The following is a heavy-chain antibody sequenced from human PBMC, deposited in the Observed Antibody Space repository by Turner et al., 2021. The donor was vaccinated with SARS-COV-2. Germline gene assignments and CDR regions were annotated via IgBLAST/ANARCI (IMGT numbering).Heavy chain of an antibody. Sequence: QVTLRESGPALVKPTQTLTLTCTFSGFSLSTSGMCVSWIRQPPGKALEWLALIDWDDDKYYSTSLKTRLTISKDTSKNQVVLTMTNMDPVDTATYYCARMEWDILTGYRYFDYWGQGTLVTVSS. D-gene: IGHD3-9*01. CDR2: IDWDDDK. V-gene: IGHV2-70*01. CDR3: ARMEWDILTGYRYFDY. CDR1: GFSLSTSGMC. J-gene: IGHJ4*02.